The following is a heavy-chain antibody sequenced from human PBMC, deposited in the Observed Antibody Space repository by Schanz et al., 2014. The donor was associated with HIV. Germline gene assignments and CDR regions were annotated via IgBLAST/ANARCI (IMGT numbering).Heavy chain of an antibody. CDR3: ARGQDWPGPQLDH. D-gene: IGHD3-9*01. Sequence: QVQLVQSGAEVQKPGASVKVSCKASGYSFTSYDINWVRQATGQGLEWMGWISPYNGDRKYDRKIQGRVTLTTDTSTNTAYMELRSLRSDDTAVYYCARGQDWPGPQLDHWGHGTLVIVSS. CDR1: GYSFTSYD. J-gene: IGHJ5*02. V-gene: IGHV1-18*01. CDR2: ISPYNGDR.